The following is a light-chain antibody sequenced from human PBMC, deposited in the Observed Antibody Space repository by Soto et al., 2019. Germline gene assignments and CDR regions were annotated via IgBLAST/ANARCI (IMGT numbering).Light chain of an antibody. CDR1: SSDVGRYSF. CDR2: DIY. J-gene: IGLJ1*01. V-gene: IGLV2-11*01. Sequence: QSALTQPRSVSGSPGQSVTISCTGTSSDVGRYSFISWYQQHPGKAPKLILYDIYKRPSGVPDRFSGSKSGNTASPTISGLQAEDETDYYCCSHAGSSVVFGTGTKVTVL. CDR3: CSHAGSSVV.